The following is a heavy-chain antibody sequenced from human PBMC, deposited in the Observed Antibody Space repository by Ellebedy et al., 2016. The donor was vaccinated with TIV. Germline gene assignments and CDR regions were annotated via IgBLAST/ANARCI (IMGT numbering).Heavy chain of an antibody. V-gene: IGHV4-34*01. CDR1: GGSFSGYY. D-gene: IGHD2-2*01. CDR3: ARIDQLGWFDP. J-gene: IGHJ5*02. Sequence: MPGGSLRLSCAVYGGSFSGYYWSRIRQPPGKGLEWIGEINHSGSTNYNPSLKSRVTISVDTSKNQFSLKLSSVTAADTAVYYCARIDQLGWFDPWGQGTLVTVSS. CDR2: INHSGST.